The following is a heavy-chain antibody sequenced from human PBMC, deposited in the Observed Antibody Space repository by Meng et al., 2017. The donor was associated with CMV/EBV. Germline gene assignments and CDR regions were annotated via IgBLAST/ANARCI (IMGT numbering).Heavy chain of an antibody. CDR1: GGTFSSYA. CDR3: ARPTRGGAFDI. V-gene: IGHV1-69*10. CDR2: IIPILGIA. J-gene: IGHJ3*02. Sequence: SVKVSCKASGGTFSSYAISWVRQAPGQGLEWMGGIIPILGIANYAQKFQGRVTITADKSTSTAYMELSSLRSEDTAVYYCARPTRGGAFDIWGQGTMVTVSS. D-gene: IGHD1-26*01.